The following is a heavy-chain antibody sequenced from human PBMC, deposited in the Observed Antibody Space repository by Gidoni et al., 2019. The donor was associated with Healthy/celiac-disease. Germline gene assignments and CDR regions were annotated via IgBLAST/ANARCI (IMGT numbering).Heavy chain of an antibody. J-gene: IGHJ2*01. CDR1: GYTFTGYY. CDR2: INPNS. CDR3: ARRNYDFWSNPTYWYFDL. Sequence: QVQLVQSGAEVKKPGASVKVSCKASGYTFTGYYMHWVRQAPGQGLEWMGWINPNSRDTSISTAYMELSRLRSDDTAVYYCARRNYDFWSNPTYWYFDLWGRGTLVTVSS. D-gene: IGHD3-3*01. V-gene: IGHV1-2*02.